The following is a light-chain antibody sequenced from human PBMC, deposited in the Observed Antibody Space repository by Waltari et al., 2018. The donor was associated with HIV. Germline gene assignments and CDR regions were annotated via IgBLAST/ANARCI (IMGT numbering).Light chain of an antibody. Sequence: QSALTQPASVSGSPGPSITFSCIGTSSDVGDYNSVSWYQQLPGQAPSRMIYDVSKRPAGVSTRFSGSKSGNTASLTISGLQADDEADYYCCSYAGSSTYVFGTGTKVTVL. CDR2: DVS. J-gene: IGLJ1*01. V-gene: IGLV2-23*02. CDR1: SSDVGDYNS. CDR3: CSYAGSSTYV.